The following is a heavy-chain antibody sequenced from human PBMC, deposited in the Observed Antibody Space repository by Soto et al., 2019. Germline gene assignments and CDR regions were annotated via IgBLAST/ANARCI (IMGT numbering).Heavy chain of an antibody. D-gene: IGHD2-15*01. CDR2: IYYSGTT. CDR3: ARLRDLSGAPLYHAFDI. J-gene: IGHJ3*02. V-gene: IGHV4-59*08. CDR1: GGSISSYY. Sequence: PSETLSLTCTFSGGSISSYYWSLIRQPPGKGLEWIAYIYYSGTTNYNPSLESRVTISVDTSKNQFSLKLRSVTATDTAVYYCARLRDLSGAPLYHAFDIWGQGTMVTVSS.